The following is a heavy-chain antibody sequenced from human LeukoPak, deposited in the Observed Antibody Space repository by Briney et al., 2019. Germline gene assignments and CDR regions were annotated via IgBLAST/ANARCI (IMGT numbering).Heavy chain of an antibody. CDR3: ARMYCSSTSCYTDAFDI. D-gene: IGHD2-2*02. J-gene: IGHJ3*02. V-gene: IGHV3-7*01. Sequence: HPGGSLRLSCAASGFTFSSYWMTWVRQSPGKGLEWVANIKQDGSEKYYVDSVKGRFTISRDNAKNSLYLQMNSLRAEDTAVYYCARMYCSSTSCYTDAFDIWGQGTMVTVSS. CDR1: GFTFSSYW. CDR2: IKQDGSEK.